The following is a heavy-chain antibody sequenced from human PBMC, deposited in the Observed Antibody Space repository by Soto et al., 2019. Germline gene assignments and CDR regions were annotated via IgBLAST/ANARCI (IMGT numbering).Heavy chain of an antibody. D-gene: IGHD3-22*01. J-gene: IGHJ4*02. CDR1: GGTFSSYA. V-gene: IGHV1-69*12. Sequence: QVQLVQSGAEVKKPGSSVKVSCKASGGTFSSYAISWVRQAPGQGLEWMGGIIPIFGTANYAQKFQGRVTITADESTSTAYMELSSLRSEDTAVYYCAREGYYDSSGYSFYFDYWGQGTLVTVSS. CDR3: AREGYYDSSGYSFYFDY. CDR2: IIPIFGTA.